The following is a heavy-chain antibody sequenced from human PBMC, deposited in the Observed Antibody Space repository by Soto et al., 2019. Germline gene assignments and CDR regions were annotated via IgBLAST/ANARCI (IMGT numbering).Heavy chain of an antibody. CDR3: ARRPKRSGYSGPDY. Sequence: PSETLSLTCTVSDASTTSASYFWDWIRQPPGKGLEWIGSIYYSGSTYTNPSLKSRVTISVDTSKNQFSLRLSSVTAADTAVYYCARRPKRSGYSGPDYWGQGTLVTVSS. CDR1: DASTTSASYF. V-gene: IGHV4-39*01. CDR2: IYYSGST. J-gene: IGHJ4*02. D-gene: IGHD5-12*01.